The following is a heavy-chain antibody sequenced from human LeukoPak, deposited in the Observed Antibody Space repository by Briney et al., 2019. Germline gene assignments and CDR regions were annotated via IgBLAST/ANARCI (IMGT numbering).Heavy chain of an antibody. CDR3: ATDLRPYCSGGSCYQDWFDP. Sequence: ASVKVSCKVSGYTLTELSMHWGRQAPGKGLEWMGGFDPEDGETIYAQKFQGRVTMTEDTSTDTAYMELSSLRSEDTAVYYCATDLRPYCSGGSCYQDWFDPWGQGTLVTVSS. D-gene: IGHD2-15*01. CDR1: GYTLTELS. CDR2: FDPEDGET. J-gene: IGHJ5*02. V-gene: IGHV1-24*01.